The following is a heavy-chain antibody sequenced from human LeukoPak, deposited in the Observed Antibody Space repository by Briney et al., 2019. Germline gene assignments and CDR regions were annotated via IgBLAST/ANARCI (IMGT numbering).Heavy chain of an antibody. D-gene: IGHD6-19*01. Sequence: YPGGSLRLSCAASGFPFRSYAMHWVRQAPGKGLEYVSAITLDGISTYYANSVKGRFTISRDNSKNTLYLQMGSLRAEDMAVYYCARVAVPGTYDYWGQETLVTVSS. J-gene: IGHJ4*02. V-gene: IGHV3-64*01. CDR2: ITLDGIST. CDR3: ARVAVPGTYDY. CDR1: GFPFRSYA.